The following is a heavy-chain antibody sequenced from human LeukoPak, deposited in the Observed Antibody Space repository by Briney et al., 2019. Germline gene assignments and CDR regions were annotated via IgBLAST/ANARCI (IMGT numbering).Heavy chain of an antibody. D-gene: IGHD6-13*01. CDR2: ISSSSSTI. Sequence: GGSLRLSCAASGFTFSSYAMHWVRQAPGKGLEWVSYISSSSSTIYYADSVKGRFTISRDNAKNSLYLQMNSLRDEDTAVYYCARDSTPYSSSPPGAFDIWGQGTMVAVSS. CDR3: ARDSTPYSSSPPGAFDI. J-gene: IGHJ3*02. V-gene: IGHV3-48*02. CDR1: GFTFSSYA.